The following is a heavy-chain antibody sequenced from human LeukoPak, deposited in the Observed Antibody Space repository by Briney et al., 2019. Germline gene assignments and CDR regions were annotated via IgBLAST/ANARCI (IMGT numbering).Heavy chain of an antibody. CDR3: ARDIRDTMIAVVAIFDY. J-gene: IGHJ4*02. V-gene: IGHV1-18*01. CDR1: GYTFTSYG. D-gene: IGHD3-22*01. Sequence: ASVKVSCKASGYTFTSYGISWVRQAPGQGLEWMGWISAYNGNTNYAQKLQGRVTMTTDTSTSTAYMELRSLRSDDTAIYYCARDIRDTMIAVVAIFDYWGQGTLVTVSS. CDR2: ISAYNGNT.